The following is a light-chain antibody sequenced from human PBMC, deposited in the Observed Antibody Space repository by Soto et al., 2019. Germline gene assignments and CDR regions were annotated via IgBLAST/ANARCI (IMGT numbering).Light chain of an antibody. CDR3: QQYNNWPLT. J-gene: IGKJ4*01. CDR1: QSVSSK. Sequence: EIVMTQSPATLSVSPGERATLSCRASQSVSSKLAWYQQKPGQAPRLLIYSASTRATGIPARFSGSGSGTEFTLPISSLQSEDFAAYYCQQYNNWPLTFGGGTKVEIK. CDR2: SAS. V-gene: IGKV3-15*01.